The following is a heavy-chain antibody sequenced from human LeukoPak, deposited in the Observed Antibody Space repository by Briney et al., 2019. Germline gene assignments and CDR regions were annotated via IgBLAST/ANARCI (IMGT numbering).Heavy chain of an antibody. CDR3: ASRARDIVVVPAWA. CDR1: GFTFSSYS. J-gene: IGHJ5*02. CDR2: ISSSSSYI. V-gene: IGHV3-21*01. D-gene: IGHD2-2*01. Sequence: GGSLRLSCAASGFTFSSYSMNWVRQAPGKGLEWVSSISSSSSYIYYADSVKGRFTISRDNAKNSLYLQMNSLRAEDTAVYYCASRARDIVVVPAWAWGQGTLVTVSS.